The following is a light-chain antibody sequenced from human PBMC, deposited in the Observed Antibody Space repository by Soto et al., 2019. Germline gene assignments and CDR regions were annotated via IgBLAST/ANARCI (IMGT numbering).Light chain of an antibody. CDR2: GAS. V-gene: IGKV3-15*01. CDR1: QSVDSKY. J-gene: IGKJ1*01. Sequence: EIVLTQSPGTLSLSPGERATLSCRASQSVDSKYLAWYQQKPGQPPRLLIYGASTRATGIPARFSGSGSGTEFTLTISSLQSEDFAVYYCQQYNNWPRKFGQGTKVDIK. CDR3: QQYNNWPRK.